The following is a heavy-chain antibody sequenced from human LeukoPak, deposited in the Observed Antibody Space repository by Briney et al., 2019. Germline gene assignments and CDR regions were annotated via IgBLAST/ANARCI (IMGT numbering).Heavy chain of an antibody. V-gene: IGHV3-30*02. CDR1: GITLSSYD. J-gene: IGHJ4*02. D-gene: IGHD2-21*01. Sequence: PGGSLRLSCAASGITLSSYDMHWVRQAPGEGLNWVAYIRFDGSSKYYADSGKGRFTISRDNSKNTLYLQMNSLRTEDTAVYYCAKVESYCGGDCYYYWGQGTLVTVSS. CDR3: AKVESYCGGDCYYY. CDR2: IRFDGSSK.